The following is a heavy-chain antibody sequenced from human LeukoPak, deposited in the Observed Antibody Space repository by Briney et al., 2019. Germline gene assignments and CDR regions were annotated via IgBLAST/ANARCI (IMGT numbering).Heavy chain of an antibody. J-gene: IGHJ4*02. D-gene: IGHD3-10*02. CDR1: GGSISAYY. Sequence: PSETLSLTCVVSGGSISAYYWNWIRQPAGKGLEWNGRLHSSGETTSNPSLMSRATMSLDTSRNHFSLNLTSVTAADTAIYYCATMFGESSDFDHWGQGTLVTVSS. CDR3: ATMFGESSDFDH. V-gene: IGHV4-4*07. CDR2: LHSSGET.